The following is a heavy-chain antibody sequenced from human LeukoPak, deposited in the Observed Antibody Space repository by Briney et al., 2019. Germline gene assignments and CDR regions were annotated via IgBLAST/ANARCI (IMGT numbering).Heavy chain of an antibody. CDR3: AKEENGDGVESGY. CDR2: ISSSNSYL. J-gene: IGHJ4*02. Sequence: TGGSLRLSCAASGFTFSSYSMNWVRQAPGKGLEWVSSISSSNSYLYYADSVRGRFTISRDNAKNSLYLQMNSLRAEDTAVYYCAKEENGDGVESGYWGQGTLVTVSS. CDR1: GFTFSSYS. D-gene: IGHD4-17*01. V-gene: IGHV3-21*04.